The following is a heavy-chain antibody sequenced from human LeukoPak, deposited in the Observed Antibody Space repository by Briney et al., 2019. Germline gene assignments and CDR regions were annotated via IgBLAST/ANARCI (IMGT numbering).Heavy chain of an antibody. CDR2: IETGGAST. CDR1: GFTFSSYG. D-gene: IGHD3-10*01. V-gene: IGHV3-23*01. Sequence: GGSLRLSCAASGFTFSSYGMSWVRQAPGKGLEWVSAIETGGASTYYADSVKGRFSISRDNSKNTLYLQMNSLRAEDTAVYYCAKDFGGAGSYQCPFDYWGQGTLVTVSS. J-gene: IGHJ4*02. CDR3: AKDFGGAGSYQCPFDY.